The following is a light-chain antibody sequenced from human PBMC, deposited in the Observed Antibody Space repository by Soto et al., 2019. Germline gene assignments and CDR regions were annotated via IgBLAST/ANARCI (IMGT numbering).Light chain of an antibody. CDR3: QQCDSTPYT. V-gene: IGKV1-39*01. CDR1: QSVSSY. Sequence: EIRMTQSPAALSVSAGDRVTITCRASQSVSSYLTWYQQKPGKAPKLLIYAASSLQSGVPSRFSGSGSGTDFTLTISSLQPEDFATYYCQQCDSTPYTFGQGTRLEIK. CDR2: AAS. J-gene: IGKJ5*01.